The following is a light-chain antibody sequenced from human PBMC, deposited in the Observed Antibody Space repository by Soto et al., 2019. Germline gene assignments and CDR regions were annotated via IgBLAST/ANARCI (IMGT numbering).Light chain of an antibody. V-gene: IGKV3-15*01. CDR2: AAS. Sequence: EIVITHSPATLSVSPCERATLSSRASQSLNSNLAWYQQKPGQAPRLLIYAASTRATGIPARFSGSGSGTEFTLTISRLQSEDFGVYYCQQFNTWPTFGPGTKVDIK. J-gene: IGKJ1*01. CDR1: QSLNSN. CDR3: QQFNTWPT.